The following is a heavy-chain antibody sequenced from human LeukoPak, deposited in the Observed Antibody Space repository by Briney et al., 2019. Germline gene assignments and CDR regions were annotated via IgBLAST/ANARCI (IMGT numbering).Heavy chain of an antibody. CDR2: ISYDGSNK. CDR3: ATGRCRRGYSSSCREIDY. D-gene: IGHD6-13*01. V-gene: IGHV3-30*03. CDR1: GFTFSSYG. J-gene: IGHJ4*02. Sequence: PGGSLRLSCAASGFTFSSYGMHWVRQAPGKGLEGAAVISYDGSNKYYADSVKGRFTISRDNSKNTLYLQMNSLRAEDTDVYYCATGRCRRGYSSSCREIDYWGQGTLVTVSS.